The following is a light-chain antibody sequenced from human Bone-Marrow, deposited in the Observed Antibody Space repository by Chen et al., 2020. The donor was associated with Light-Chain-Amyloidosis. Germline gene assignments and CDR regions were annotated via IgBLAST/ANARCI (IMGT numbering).Light chain of an antibody. V-gene: IGKV3-20*01. CDR2: GSS. CDR1: QTNSSNY. Sequence: EVVLTQSPRPLSLSAGDRANLSCSARQTNSSNYLTWYQQKFGQAPRLLIYGSSSRATGIPDRFTGSGSGTDFTLTINRLEPEDVAMYYCQQYGTSPLTFGGGTKVEIK. J-gene: IGKJ4*01. CDR3: QQYGTSPLT.